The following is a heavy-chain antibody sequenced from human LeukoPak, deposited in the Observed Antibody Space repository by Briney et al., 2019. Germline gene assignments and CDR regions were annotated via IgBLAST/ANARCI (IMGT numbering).Heavy chain of an antibody. CDR2: INHSGST. D-gene: IGHD5-18*01. Sequence: SETLSLTCAVYGGSFSGYYWSWIRQPPGKGLEWIGEINHSGSTNYNPSLKGRVTISVDTSKNQFSLKLSSVTAADTAVYYCARGWDTAMVMGNWFDPWGQGTLVTVSS. CDR3: ARGWDTAMVMGNWFDP. V-gene: IGHV4-34*01. CDR1: GGSFSGYY. J-gene: IGHJ5*02.